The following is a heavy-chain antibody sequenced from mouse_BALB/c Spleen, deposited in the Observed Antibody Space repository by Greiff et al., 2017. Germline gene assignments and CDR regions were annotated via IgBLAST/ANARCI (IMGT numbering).Heavy chain of an antibody. CDR1: GFSLTSYG. Sequence: VKLLESGPSLVQPSQSLSITCTVSGFSLTSYGVHWVRQSPGKGLEWLGAIWSGGSTDYNAAFMSRLSITKNNTKSQVFFMMNSLQADDTAIYYCAKRGGYDYPYWYFDVWGAGTTVTVSS. J-gene: IGHJ1*01. V-gene: IGHV2-5-1*01. D-gene: IGHD2-4*01. CDR3: AKRGGYDYPYWYFDV. CDR2: IWSGGST.